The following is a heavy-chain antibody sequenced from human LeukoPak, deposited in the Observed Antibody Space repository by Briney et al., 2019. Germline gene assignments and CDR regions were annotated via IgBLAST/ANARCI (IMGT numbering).Heavy chain of an antibody. Sequence: SETLSLTCTVSGGSISGVYWNWIRQPPRKGLEWVGYIHTGGSTSFNPSLKSRLSFSIDTSKNQVSLRLSSVTATDTAVYYCTRRRGGWGEGEFDFWGQGIPVTVST. D-gene: IGHD3-16*01. CDR1: GGSISGVY. CDR2: IHTGGST. V-gene: IGHV4-4*09. CDR3: TRRRGGWGEGEFDF. J-gene: IGHJ4*02.